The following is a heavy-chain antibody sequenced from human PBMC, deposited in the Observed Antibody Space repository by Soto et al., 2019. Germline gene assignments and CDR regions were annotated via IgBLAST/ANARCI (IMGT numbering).Heavy chain of an antibody. D-gene: IGHD4-4*01. CDR1: GFTFSSYG. Sequence: PGGSLRLSCAAPGFTFSSYGMHWVRQAPGKGLEWVAVISYDGSNKYYADSVKGRFTISRDNSKNTLYLQMNSLRAEDTAVYYCARDYSSYYYGMDVWGQGTTVTVSS. J-gene: IGHJ6*02. CDR3: ARDYSSYYYGMDV. V-gene: IGHV3-30*03. CDR2: ISYDGSNK.